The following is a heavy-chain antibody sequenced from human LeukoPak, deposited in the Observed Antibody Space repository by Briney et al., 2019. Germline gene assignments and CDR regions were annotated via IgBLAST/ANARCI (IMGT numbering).Heavy chain of an antibody. CDR3: ARGLPPIYNYDSSGYYRFWFDP. J-gene: IGHJ5*02. CDR1: GGSISSYY. D-gene: IGHD3-22*01. CDR2: IYYSGST. Sequence: SETLSLTCTVSGGSISSYYWSWIRQPPGKGLEWIGYIYYSGSTNYNPSLKSRVTISVDTSKNQFSLKLSSVTAADTAVYYCARGLPPIYNYDSSGYYRFWFDPWGQGTLVTVSS. V-gene: IGHV4-59*12.